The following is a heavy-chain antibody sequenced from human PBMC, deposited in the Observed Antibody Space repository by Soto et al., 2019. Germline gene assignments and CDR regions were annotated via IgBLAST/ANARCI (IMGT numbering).Heavy chain of an antibody. D-gene: IGHD2-2*01. Sequence: QLQLQESGPGLVKPSETLSLTCTVSSAPVSSSTYTWGWIRQPPGKGLEWIGSIYYSGSTYYNPSXXXPATASVYTSXXHXSXTVTSVTAADTAVYYCARLHGYCISSRCEGGGAMDGGGQGTTVTVSS. CDR1: SAPVSSSTYT. CDR2: IYYSGST. CDR3: ARLHGYCISSRCEGGGAMDG. V-gene: IGHV4-39*02. J-gene: IGHJ6*01.